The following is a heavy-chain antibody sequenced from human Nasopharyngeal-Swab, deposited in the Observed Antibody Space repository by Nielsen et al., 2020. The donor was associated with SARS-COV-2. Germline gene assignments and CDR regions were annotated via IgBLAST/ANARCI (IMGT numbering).Heavy chain of an antibody. Sequence: SLRLSCTTSGLTLRDCPMSWVRQAPGKGLQWVGFIRTNRMGGTADYAASVNGRFSISRDDSKGIAYLQMNSLKTEDTAVYYCSPRRNTGWTGNPLEYWGQGILVTVSS. CDR2: IRTNRMGGTA. V-gene: IGHV3-49*04. CDR3: SPRRNTGWTGNPLEY. D-gene: IGHD6-19*01. J-gene: IGHJ4*02. CDR1: GLTLRDCP.